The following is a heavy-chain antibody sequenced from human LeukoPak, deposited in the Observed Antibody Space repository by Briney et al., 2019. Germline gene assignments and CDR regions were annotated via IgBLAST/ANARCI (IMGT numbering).Heavy chain of an antibody. Sequence: SETLSLTCTVSGGSISSSNYYWGWLRQPPGKGLEWIGIVHYNGNTYYNPSLKSRVTISVDTSKSQFSLELSSVAAADTAVYYCTRYDPAATGGWFDPWGQGTLVTVSS. CDR3: TRYDPAATGGWFDP. J-gene: IGHJ5*02. CDR2: VHYNGNT. CDR1: GGSISSSNYY. D-gene: IGHD2-15*01. V-gene: IGHV4-39*01.